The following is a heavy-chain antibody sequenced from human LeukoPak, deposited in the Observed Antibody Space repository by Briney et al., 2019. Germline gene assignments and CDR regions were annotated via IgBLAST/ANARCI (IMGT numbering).Heavy chain of an antibody. J-gene: IGHJ4*02. CDR3: AKSGGYSYVENFDY. D-gene: IGHD5-18*01. Sequence: GGSLRLSCAASGFTFSDYNMNWVRQAPGKGLEWVSYITNGGSTIHHADSVKGRFTMSRDNSKNTLYLQMNSLRAEDTAVYYCAKSGGYSYVENFDYWGQGALVTVSS. V-gene: IGHV3-11*01. CDR2: ITNGGSTI. CDR1: GFTFSDYN.